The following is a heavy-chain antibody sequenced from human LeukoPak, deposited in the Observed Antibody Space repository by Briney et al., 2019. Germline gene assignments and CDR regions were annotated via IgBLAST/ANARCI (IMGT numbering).Heavy chain of an antibody. V-gene: IGHV4-59*13. CDR3: ARNERAGTYYFDY. CDR2: IYYSGST. D-gene: IGHD1-1*01. CDR1: GGSISSYY. J-gene: IGHJ4*02. Sequence: SETLSLTCTVSGGSISSYYWSWIRQPPGKGLEWIGYIYYSGSTNSNPSLKSRVTISVDTSKNQFSLKLSSVTAAATAVYYCARNERAGTYYFDYWGQGTLVTVSS.